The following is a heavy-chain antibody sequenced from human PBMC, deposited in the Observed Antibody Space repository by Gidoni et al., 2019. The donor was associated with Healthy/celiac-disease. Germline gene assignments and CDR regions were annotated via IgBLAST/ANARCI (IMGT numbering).Heavy chain of an antibody. V-gene: IGHV3-33*01. CDR3: ARDQGGSLTPEDY. Sequence: QVQLVESGGGVVQPGRSLRLSCAASGFTFSSYGMHWVRQAPGKGRGWVAVIWYDGSNKYYADSVKGRFTISRDNSKNTLYLQMNSLRAEDTAVYYCARDQGGSLTPEDYWGQGTLVTVSS. D-gene: IGHD1-26*01. CDR2: IWYDGSNK. J-gene: IGHJ4*02. CDR1: GFTFSSYG.